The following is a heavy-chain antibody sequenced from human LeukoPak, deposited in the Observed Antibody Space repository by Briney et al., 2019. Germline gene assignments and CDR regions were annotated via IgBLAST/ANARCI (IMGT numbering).Heavy chain of an antibody. CDR1: GYSFTSYW. CDR2: IYPGDSDT. Sequence: GESLKISCKGSGYSFTSYWIGWVRQLPGKGLEWMGIIYPGDSDTRYSPSFQGQVTISADKSISTAYLQWSSLKASDTAMYYCARLSESSSQQPYFDYWGQGTLVTVSS. J-gene: IGHJ4*02. CDR3: ARLSESSSQQPYFDY. V-gene: IGHV5-51*01. D-gene: IGHD6-13*01.